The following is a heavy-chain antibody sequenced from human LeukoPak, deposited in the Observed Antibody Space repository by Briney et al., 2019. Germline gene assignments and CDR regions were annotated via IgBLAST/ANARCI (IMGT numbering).Heavy chain of an antibody. CDR2: ISSSGSTI. J-gene: IGHJ4*02. CDR1: GFTFSTFSRSW. Sequence: PGGSLRLSCAAPGFTFSTFSRSWMSWIRQAPGKGLEWVSYISSSGSTIYYADSVKGRFTISRDNAKNSLYLQMNSLRAEDTAVYYCARQLYLDYWGQGTLVTVSS. CDR3: ARQLYLDY. V-gene: IGHV3-11*01.